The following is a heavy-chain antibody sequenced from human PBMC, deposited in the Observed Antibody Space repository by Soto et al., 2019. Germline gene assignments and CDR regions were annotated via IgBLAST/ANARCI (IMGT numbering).Heavy chain of an antibody. Sequence: SLPVSCKPSGSTFTGYYRHWGRQHPGQGLEWMGWINPNSGGTNYAQKFQGWVTMTRDTSISTAYMELSRLRSDDTAVYYCARAPLPSGWYQRGVYYGMDVWGQGTTVTVSS. D-gene: IGHD6-19*01. V-gene: IGHV1-2*04. CDR2: INPNSGGT. CDR1: GSTFTGYY. CDR3: ARAPLPSGWYQRGVYYGMDV. J-gene: IGHJ6*02.